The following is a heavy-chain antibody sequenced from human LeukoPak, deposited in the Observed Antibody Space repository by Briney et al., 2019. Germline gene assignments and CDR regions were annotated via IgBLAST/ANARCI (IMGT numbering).Heavy chain of an antibody. CDR2: IYSSGST. J-gene: IGHJ4*02. V-gene: IGHV4-4*07. D-gene: IGHD5-12*01. CDR3: ARVDIRTAFFDY. Sequence: SETLSLTCTVSGGSINSYYWSWIRQPAGKGLEWIGRIYSSGSTGYNPSLKSRVTMSLHTSKNPFSLNLSSVTAADTAVYYCARVDIRTAFFDYWGQGTLVTVSS. CDR1: GGSINSYY.